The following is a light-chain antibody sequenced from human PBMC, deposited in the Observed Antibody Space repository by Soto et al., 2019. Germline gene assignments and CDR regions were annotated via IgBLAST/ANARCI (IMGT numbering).Light chain of an antibody. J-gene: IGKJ1*01. CDR2: KAS. CDR1: QTISSW. Sequence: DIRITQSPSTLSSSTIERVTITCRASQTISSWLAWYQQKPGKAPKLLIYKASTLKSGVPSRFSGSGSGTEFTLTFSSLQPDDFATYYCQQYNSYSQAFGQGTKVDIK. CDR3: QQYNSYSQA. V-gene: IGKV1-5*03.